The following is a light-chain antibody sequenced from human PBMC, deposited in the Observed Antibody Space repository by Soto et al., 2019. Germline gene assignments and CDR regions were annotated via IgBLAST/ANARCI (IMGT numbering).Light chain of an antibody. CDR1: QSVSSN. CDR2: GAS. Sequence: EIVMTQSPATLSVSPGERATLSCSASQSVSSNLAWYQQKPGQATRLLIYGASTRATGIPARFSGSGSGTEFTLTISSLQSEDFAVYYCQQYNNWPPLTFGGGTKVELK. J-gene: IGKJ4*02. CDR3: QQYNNWPPLT. V-gene: IGKV3-15*01.